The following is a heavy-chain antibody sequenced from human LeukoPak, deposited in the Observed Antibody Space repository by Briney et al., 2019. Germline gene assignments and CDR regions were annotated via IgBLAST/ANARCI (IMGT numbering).Heavy chain of an antibody. CDR3: ARGVRNCSSTSCYGLFDY. J-gene: IGHJ4*02. V-gene: IGHV3-21*01. CDR2: ISSSSSYI. D-gene: IGHD2-2*01. Sequence: GGSLRLSCAASGFTFSSYSMNWARQAPGKGLEWVSSISSSSSYIYYADSVKGRFTISRDNAKNSLYLQMNSLRAEDTAVYYCARGVRNCSSTSCYGLFDYWGQGTLVTVSS. CDR1: GFTFSSYS.